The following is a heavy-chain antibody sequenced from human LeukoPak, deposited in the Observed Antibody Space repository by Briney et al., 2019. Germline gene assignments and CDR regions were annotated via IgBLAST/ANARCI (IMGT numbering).Heavy chain of an antibody. CDR3: AKERYCSSTSCYGFDY. V-gene: IGHV3-23*01. Sequence: GGSLRLSCAASGFPFSTYVMSWVRQAPGKGLEWVSAISGGGGSTYYADSVKGRFTISRDNSKNTLFLQMNGLRAEDTAVYYCAKERYCSSTSCYGFDYWGQGTLVTVSS. D-gene: IGHD2-2*01. CDR2: ISGGGGST. CDR1: GFPFSTYV. J-gene: IGHJ4*02.